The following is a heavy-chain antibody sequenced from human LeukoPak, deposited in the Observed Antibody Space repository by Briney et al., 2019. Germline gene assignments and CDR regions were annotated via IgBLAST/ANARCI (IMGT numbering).Heavy chain of an antibody. D-gene: IGHD4-17*01. CDR2: IYISGTT. Sequence: PSETLSLTCTVSGGSISTYYWSWIRQPPGKGLEWIGYIYISGTTNYNPSLKSRVTMSVDTSKNQRSMKLSSVTAADTAVYYCARGSDFGDCWGQGTLVTVSS. V-gene: IGHV4-59*01. CDR3: ARGSDFGDC. CDR1: GGSISTYY. J-gene: IGHJ4*02.